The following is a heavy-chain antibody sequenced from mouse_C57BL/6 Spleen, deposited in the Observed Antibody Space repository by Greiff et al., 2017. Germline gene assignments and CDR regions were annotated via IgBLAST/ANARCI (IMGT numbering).Heavy chain of an antibody. V-gene: IGHV1-76*01. J-gene: IGHJ2*01. CDR2: IYPGSGNT. Sequence: QVQLQQSGAELVRPGASVKLSCKASGYTFTDYYINWVKQRPGQGLEWIARIYPGSGNTYYNEKFKGKATLTAEKSSSTAYTQLSSLTSEDSAVYFCARGRGELGGFDYWGQGTTLTVSS. CDR1: GYTFTDYY. D-gene: IGHD4-1*01. CDR3: ARGRGELGGFDY.